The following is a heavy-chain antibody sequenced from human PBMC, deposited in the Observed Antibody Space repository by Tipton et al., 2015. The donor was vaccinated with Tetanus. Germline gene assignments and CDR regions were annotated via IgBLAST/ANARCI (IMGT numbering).Heavy chain of an antibody. CDR2: IDPNSGGT. Sequence: QLVQSVAEMKKPGASVKVSCKASGYTFTGYYIYWVRQAPGQGLEWMGWIDPNSGGTVYAQKFQGRVTMTRDTSISTAYMELRSLRSDDTAVYYCARDRGDYIYYGMDVWGPGTTVTVS. CDR3: ARDRGDYIYYGMDV. J-gene: IGHJ6*02. CDR1: GYTFTGYY. V-gene: IGHV1-2*02. D-gene: IGHD3-22*01.